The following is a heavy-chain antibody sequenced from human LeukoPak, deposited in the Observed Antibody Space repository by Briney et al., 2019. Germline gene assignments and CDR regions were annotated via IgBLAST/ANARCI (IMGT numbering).Heavy chain of an antibody. CDR1: GFTLSSYE. CDR2: ISSSGSTI. J-gene: IGHJ4*02. V-gene: IGHV3-48*03. Sequence: GGSLRLSCAASGFTLSSYEMNWVRQAPGKGLEWVSYISSSGSTIYYADSVKGRFTISRVNAKNSLYLQMNSLRAEDTAVYYCAKDRGGATNDYFDYWGQGTLVTVSS. CDR3: AKDRGGATNDYFDY. D-gene: IGHD1-26*01.